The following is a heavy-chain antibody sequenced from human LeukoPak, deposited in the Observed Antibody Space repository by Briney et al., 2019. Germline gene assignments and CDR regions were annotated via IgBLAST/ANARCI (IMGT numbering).Heavy chain of an antibody. D-gene: IGHD6-13*01. CDR3: ARHPKSSSWYIWFDP. CDR1: GGSFSGYY. Sequence: PSETLSLTCAVYGGSFSGYYWSWIRQPPGKGLEWIGEINHSGSTNYNPSLKSRVTISVDTSKNQFSLKLSSVTAADTAVYYCARHPKSSSWYIWFDPWGQGTLVTVSS. V-gene: IGHV4-34*01. CDR2: INHSGST. J-gene: IGHJ5*02.